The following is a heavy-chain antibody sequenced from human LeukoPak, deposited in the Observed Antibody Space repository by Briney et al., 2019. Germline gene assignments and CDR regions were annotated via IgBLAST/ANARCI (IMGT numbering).Heavy chain of an antibody. CDR2: IRSKAYGGTT. J-gene: IGHJ4*02. Sequence: PGGSLRLSCTASGFTFGDYAMSWVRQAPGKGLEWVGFIRSKAYGGTTEYAASVKGRFTISRDDSKSIAYLQMNSLKTEDTAVYYCTRDDDSSSWFGDYWGQGTLVTVSS. CDR1: GFTFGDYA. CDR3: TRDDDSSSWFGDY. D-gene: IGHD6-13*01. V-gene: IGHV3-49*04.